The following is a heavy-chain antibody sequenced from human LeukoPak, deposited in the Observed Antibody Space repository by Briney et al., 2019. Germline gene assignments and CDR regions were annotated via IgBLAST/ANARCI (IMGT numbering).Heavy chain of an antibody. CDR2: ISGSGGST. J-gene: IGHJ3*02. CDR3: AKAFYDILTGYYVDAFDI. CDR1: GFTFSSYG. D-gene: IGHD3-9*01. V-gene: IGHV3-23*01. Sequence: GGSLRLSCAASGFTFSSYGMSWVHQAPGKGLEWVSGISGSGGSTYYADSVKGRFTISRDNSKNTLYLQMNSLRAEDTAVYYCAKAFYDILTGYYVDAFDIWGQGTMVTVSS.